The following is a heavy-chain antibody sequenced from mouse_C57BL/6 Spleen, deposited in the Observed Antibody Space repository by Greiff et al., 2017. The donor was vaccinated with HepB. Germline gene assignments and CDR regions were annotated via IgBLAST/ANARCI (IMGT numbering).Heavy chain of an antibody. V-gene: IGHV3-6*01. CDR2: ISYDGSN. CDR3: ARERGASDYYGSSWFAY. D-gene: IGHD1-1*01. J-gene: IGHJ3*01. CDR1: GYSITSGYY. Sequence: VQLKESGPGLVKPSQSLSLTCSVTGYSITSGYYWNWIRQFPGNKLEWMGYISYDGSNNYNPSLKNRISITRDTSKNQFFLKLNSVTTEDTATYYCARERGASDYYGSSWFAYWGQGTLVTVSA.